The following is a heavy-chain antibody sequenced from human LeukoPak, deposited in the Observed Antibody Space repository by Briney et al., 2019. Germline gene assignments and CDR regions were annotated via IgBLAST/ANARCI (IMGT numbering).Heavy chain of an antibody. V-gene: IGHV3-11*04. CDR2: ISTGGSTI. J-gene: IGHJ5*02. D-gene: IGHD6-6*01. Sequence: GGSLRLSCAASGFTFSDYYMSWIRQAPGKGREWVSYISTGGSTIYYADSVRGRFTISRDNTKNSLFLQMNSLRVEDTAIYYCARDVGTSSNWYDPWGQGTRVTVSS. CDR3: ARDVGTSSNWYDP. CDR1: GFTFSDYY.